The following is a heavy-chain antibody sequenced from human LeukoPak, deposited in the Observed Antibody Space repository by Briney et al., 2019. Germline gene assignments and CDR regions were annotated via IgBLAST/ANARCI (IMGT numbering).Heavy chain of an antibody. D-gene: IGHD3-10*01. CDR1: GYTFTGYY. CDR2: INLNSGGT. J-gene: IGHJ6*03. V-gene: IGHV1-2*02. Sequence: ASVKVSCKASGYTFTGYYIHWVRQAPGQGLEWMGWINLNSGGTNYAQKFRGRVTMTRDTSISTAYMELSRLRSDDTAVYYCAGDWAPVVRGVINGPKYYYYMDVWGKGTTVTVSS. CDR3: AGDWAPVVRGVINGPKYYYYMDV.